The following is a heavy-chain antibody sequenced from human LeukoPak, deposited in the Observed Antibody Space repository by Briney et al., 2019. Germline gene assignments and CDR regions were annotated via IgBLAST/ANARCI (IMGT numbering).Heavy chain of an antibody. CDR3: AKGSSPLGHFDC. D-gene: IGHD6-13*01. V-gene: IGHV3-23*01. CDR2: INDRGVDT. J-gene: IGHJ4*02. Sequence: PGGSLRLSRAASGFTFSNYAMSWVRQAPGKGLEWVSGINDRGVDTYYTDSVKGRFTISRDNSKNTLFLQMNSLTAEDTAVYYCAKGSSPLGHFDCWGQGTLVTVSS. CDR1: GFTFSNYA.